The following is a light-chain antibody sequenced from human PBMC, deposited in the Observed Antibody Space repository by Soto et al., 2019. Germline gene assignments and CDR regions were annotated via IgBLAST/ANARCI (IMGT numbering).Light chain of an antibody. Sequence: DIQMTQSPSSVSASVGDRVTITCRASQGIRSWLAWYQQKPGEAPKLLISAASNLQSGVPSRFSGSGSGTYFTLTISSLPPDDYATYKCQQAESFPLNFGGGNKVEIK. V-gene: IGKV1-12*01. CDR3: QQAESFPLN. J-gene: IGKJ4*01. CDR2: AAS. CDR1: QGIRSW.